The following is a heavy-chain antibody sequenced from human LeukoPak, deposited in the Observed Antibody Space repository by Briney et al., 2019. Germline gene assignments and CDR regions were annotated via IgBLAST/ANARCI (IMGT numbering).Heavy chain of an antibody. Sequence: GGSLRLSCAASGFSFNGYWMSWVRQAPGRGLEWVANMKQDGSEKYYVDSVKGRFTISRDNAKNSLYLQMNSLRAEDAAVYYCARVLPSFYDSSGSWEYFDYWGQGTLVTVSS. V-gene: IGHV3-7*04. D-gene: IGHD3-22*01. CDR3: ARVLPSFYDSSGSWEYFDY. CDR2: MKQDGSEK. J-gene: IGHJ4*02. CDR1: GFSFNGYW.